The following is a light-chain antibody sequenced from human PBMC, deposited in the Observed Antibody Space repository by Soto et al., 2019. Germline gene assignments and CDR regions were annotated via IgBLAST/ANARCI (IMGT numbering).Light chain of an antibody. CDR3: QQSASTPRYT. J-gene: IGKJ2*01. CDR2: DAS. V-gene: IGKV1-39*01. Sequence: DPQMTQSPPSLSASVGDRVTITCRASQSISRYLNWYQQKPGKAPKLLIYDASSLQSGVPSRFSGSGSGTDFTLTISSLQPEDFATYYCQQSASTPRYTFGQGTKLEIK. CDR1: QSISRY.